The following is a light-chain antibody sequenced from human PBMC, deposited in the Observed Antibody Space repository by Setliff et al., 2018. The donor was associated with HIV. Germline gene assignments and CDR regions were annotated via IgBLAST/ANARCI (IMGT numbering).Light chain of an antibody. J-gene: IGLJ1*01. CDR3: CSNTGSNTYV. CDR2: QAT. Sequence: QSVLTQPASVSGSPGQSITISCTGTSSDIGSYDLVSWFQQHPGKAPKAIIYQATKRPSGVSNRFSGSKSGNTASLTISGLQAEDEADYYCCSNTGSNTYVFGTGTKVTVL. CDR1: SSDIGSYDL. V-gene: IGLV2-23*01.